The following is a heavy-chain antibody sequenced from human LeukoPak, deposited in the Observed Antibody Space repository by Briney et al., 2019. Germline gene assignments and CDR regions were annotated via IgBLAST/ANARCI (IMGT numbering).Heavy chain of an antibody. Sequence: ASVKVSCKASGGTFGSYAISWVRQAPGQGLEWMGGIIPIFGTANYAQKFQGRVTITADESTSTAYMELSSLRSEDTAVYYCARPIPDIVVVPAAPYYYYGMDVWGQGTTVTVSS. CDR2: IIPIFGTA. V-gene: IGHV1-69*13. CDR1: GGTFGSYA. CDR3: ARPIPDIVVVPAAPYYYYGMDV. D-gene: IGHD2-2*01. J-gene: IGHJ6*02.